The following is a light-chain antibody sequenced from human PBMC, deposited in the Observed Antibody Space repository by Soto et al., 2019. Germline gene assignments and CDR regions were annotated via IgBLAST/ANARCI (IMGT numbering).Light chain of an antibody. CDR1: SSVVGGYNY. Sequence: QSVVTQPASVSRSPGQSITIFCTGTSSVVGGYNYVSWYQQHPGKAPKLMIYDVSNRPSGVSNRFSGSKSGNTASLTISGLQAEDEADYYCSSYTSSSTYVFGTGTKVTVL. CDR3: SSYTSSSTYV. V-gene: IGLV2-14*01. J-gene: IGLJ1*01. CDR2: DVS.